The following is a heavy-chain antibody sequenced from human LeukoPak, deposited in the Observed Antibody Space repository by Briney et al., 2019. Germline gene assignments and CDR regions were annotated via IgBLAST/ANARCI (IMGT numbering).Heavy chain of an antibody. CDR3: ATDTGGSFTWAFDI. D-gene: IGHD1-26*01. CDR2: FDPEDGET. V-gene: IGHV1-24*01. Sequence: SLKPCCKLSGYTLAPLSMHSVRQGSGNRLERRGGFDPEDGETIYAQKFQGTVTMTEDTSTDTAYIELSSLRSEDTAVYYCATDTGGSFTWAFDIWGQGTMVTVSS. J-gene: IGHJ3*02. CDR1: GYTLAPLS.